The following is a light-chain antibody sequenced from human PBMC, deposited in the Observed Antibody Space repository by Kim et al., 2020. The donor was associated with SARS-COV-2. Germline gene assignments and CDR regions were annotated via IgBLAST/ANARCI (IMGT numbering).Light chain of an antibody. CDR2: DST. CDR3: LLSYSGLVF. CDR1: TGAVTSGHY. V-gene: IGLV7-46*01. Sequence: QAVVTQEPSLTVSPGGTVTLTCASSTGAVTSGHYASWSQHKPGQAPRTLIYDSTHKHSWTPARFSGSLLGGSAALTLSGAQPEDEADYYCLLSYSGLVFFGGGTQLTVL. J-gene: IGLJ2*01.